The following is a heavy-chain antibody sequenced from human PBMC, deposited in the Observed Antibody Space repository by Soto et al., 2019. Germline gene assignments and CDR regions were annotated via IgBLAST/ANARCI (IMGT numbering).Heavy chain of an antibody. CDR2: INPSGGST. CDR3: ARVDCSDGSCYSVDY. V-gene: IGHV1-46*01. D-gene: IGHD2-15*01. J-gene: IGHJ4*02. CDR1: GYSFVNYE. Sequence: VSVKVSCKTSGYSFVNYEIHWVRQAPGQGLEWMGIINPSGGSTSYAQKFQGRVTMTRDTSTSTVYMELSSLRSEDTAVYYCARVDCSDGSCYSVDYWGQGALVTVSS.